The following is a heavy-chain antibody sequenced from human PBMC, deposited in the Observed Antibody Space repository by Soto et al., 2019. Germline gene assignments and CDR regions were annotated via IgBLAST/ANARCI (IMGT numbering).Heavy chain of an antibody. CDR3: ATSRRYCSVGNCPGYYYYYMDG. D-gene: IGHD2-15*01. CDR2: FDPEDGET. CDR1: GYTLTELS. V-gene: IGHV1-24*01. Sequence: ASVKVSCKVSGYTLTELSMHWVRQAPGKGLEWMGGFDPEDGETIYAQKFQGRVTMTEDTSTDTAYMELSSLRSEDTAVYYCATSRRYCSVGNCPGYYYYYMDGWGKGTTVTVSS. J-gene: IGHJ6*03.